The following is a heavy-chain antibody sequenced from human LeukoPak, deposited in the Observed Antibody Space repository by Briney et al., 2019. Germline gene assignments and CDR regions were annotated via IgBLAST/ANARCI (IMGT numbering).Heavy chain of an antibody. CDR1: GFIFDTYV. D-gene: IGHD6-19*01. CDR3: ARGVAVAGLSIYYYYYYMDV. CDR2: ISHDGSVT. Sequence: GGSLRLSCTASGFIFDTYVRHWVRQPPGKGLEWVSRISHDGSVTNYADSVKGRFTISRDNAKNSLYLQMNSLRAEDTAVYYCARGVAVAGLSIYYYYYYMDVWGKGTTVTVSS. J-gene: IGHJ6*03. V-gene: IGHV3-74*01.